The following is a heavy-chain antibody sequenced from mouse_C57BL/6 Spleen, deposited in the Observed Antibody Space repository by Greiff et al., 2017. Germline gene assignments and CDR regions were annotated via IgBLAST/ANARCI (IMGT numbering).Heavy chain of an antibody. Sequence: EVKLEESGGGLVQPGGSLKLSCAASGFTFSDYYMYWVRQTPEKRLEWVAYISNGGGSTYYPDTVKGRFTISRDNAKNNLYLQMSHLKSEDTAMYYCARSSNGDYWGQGTTLTVSS. CDR1: GFTFSDYY. D-gene: IGHD2-5*01. J-gene: IGHJ2*01. V-gene: IGHV5-12*01. CDR2: ISNGGGST. CDR3: ARSSNGDY.